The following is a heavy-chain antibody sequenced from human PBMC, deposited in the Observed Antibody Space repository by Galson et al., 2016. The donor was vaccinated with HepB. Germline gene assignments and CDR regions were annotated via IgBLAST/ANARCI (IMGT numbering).Heavy chain of an antibody. D-gene: IGHD3-10*01. CDR3: GKDWGSLWESSGKGMDV. CDR2: ITWDRLSL. CDR1: GFTFDDYT. J-gene: IGHJ6*02. V-gene: IGHV3-43*01. Sequence: SLRLSCAAFGFTFDDYTMHWVRQAPGKGLEWVSLITWDRLSLAYSDSVKGRFTISRDNRKKSLYLEMNGLRTEDTGLTYCGKDWGSLWESSGKGMDVWGQGTTVAVSS.